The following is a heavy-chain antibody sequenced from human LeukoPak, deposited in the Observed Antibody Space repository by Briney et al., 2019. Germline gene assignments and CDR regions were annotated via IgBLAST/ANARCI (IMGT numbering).Heavy chain of an antibody. CDR2: ISSSSSNN. Sequence: PGGSLRLSCAASGFTFSSYSMNWVRQAPGKGLEWVSSISSSSSNNYYADSVKGRITISRDNAKNSLYLQMNSLRAEDTAVYYCARDPYSGLFDYWGQGTLVTVSS. CDR3: ARDPYSGLFDY. CDR1: GFTFSSYS. J-gene: IGHJ4*02. D-gene: IGHD4-11*01. V-gene: IGHV3-21*01.